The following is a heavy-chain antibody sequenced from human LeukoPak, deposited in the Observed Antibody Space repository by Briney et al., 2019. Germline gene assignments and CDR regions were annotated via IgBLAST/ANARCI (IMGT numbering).Heavy chain of an antibody. J-gene: IGHJ5*02. Sequence: ASVKVSCKASGYTFISYGISWVRQAPGQGLPWMGWISPYNGNTNYVQKFQGRVTMTTDTSTSTAYMELRSLRSDDTAVYYCGRHTSMGVPLDILEKWFDTWGQGTLVTVSS. D-gene: IGHD2/OR15-2a*01. V-gene: IGHV1-18*01. CDR1: GYTFISYG. CDR2: ISPYNGNT. CDR3: GRHTSMGVPLDILEKWFDT.